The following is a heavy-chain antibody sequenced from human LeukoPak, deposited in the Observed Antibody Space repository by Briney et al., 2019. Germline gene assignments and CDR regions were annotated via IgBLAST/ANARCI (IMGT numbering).Heavy chain of an antibody. Sequence: PGGSLRLSCAASGFTFSSYEMNWVRQAPGKGLEWVSYISSSGSTIYYADSVRGRFTISRDNAKNSLYLQMNSLRAEDTAVYYCAREGYGDYDAFDIWGQGTMVTVSS. CDR2: ISSSGSTI. CDR3: AREGYGDYDAFDI. CDR1: GFTFSSYE. V-gene: IGHV3-48*03. J-gene: IGHJ3*02. D-gene: IGHD4-17*01.